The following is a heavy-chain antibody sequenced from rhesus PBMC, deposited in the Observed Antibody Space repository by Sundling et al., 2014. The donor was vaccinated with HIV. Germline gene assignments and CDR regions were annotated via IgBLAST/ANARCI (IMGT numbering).Heavy chain of an antibody. CDR3: ARDQAGIDY. Sequence: QLQLQESGPGLVKPSETLSVTCAVSGGSISSNFWSWIRQAPGKGLEWIGYIHGRGTSTNYNPSLKSRVTLSVDTSKNHLSLKLSSVTAADTAVYYCARDQAGIDYWGQGVLVTVSS. V-gene: IGHV4-169*02. CDR2: IHGRGTST. CDR1: GGSISSNF. J-gene: IGHJ4*01.